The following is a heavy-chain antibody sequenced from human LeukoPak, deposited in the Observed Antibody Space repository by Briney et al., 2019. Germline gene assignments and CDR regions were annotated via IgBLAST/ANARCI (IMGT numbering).Heavy chain of an antibody. J-gene: IGHJ3*01. Sequence: GASVKVSCKASENTFTNYYMHWVRQAPGQGLEWLGIVNPNGSRTAYAQNSQGRVSMTRDTSTTTVYMELSSLRSDDTAVYYCARDMSTAVTPISYAFDVWGQGTMVTVSS. V-gene: IGHV1-46*01. CDR2: VNPNGSRT. D-gene: IGHD4-23*01. CDR3: ARDMSTAVTPISYAFDV. CDR1: ENTFTNYY.